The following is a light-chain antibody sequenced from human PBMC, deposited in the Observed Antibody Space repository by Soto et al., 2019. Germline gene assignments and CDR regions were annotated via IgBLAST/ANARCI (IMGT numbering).Light chain of an antibody. J-gene: IGKJ4*01. V-gene: IGKV3-11*01. Sequence: EIVLTQSRATLSLSPGERATLSCRASQYIGGYLAWYQLRPGQGPRLLIFDAASRATGIPDRVSGSGSGTDFTLTISRLEPEDFAVYYCQQRASWPLTFGGGTKVEIK. CDR2: DAA. CDR3: QQRASWPLT. CDR1: QYIGGY.